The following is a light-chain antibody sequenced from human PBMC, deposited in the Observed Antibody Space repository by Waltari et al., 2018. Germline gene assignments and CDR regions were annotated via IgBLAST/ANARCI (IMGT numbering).Light chain of an antibody. J-gene: IGKJ1*01. CDR2: SAS. V-gene: IGKV1-39*01. Sequence: DIQMTKSQSSLSASAGDRVTITCRASQTISSFLYWYQQKPGKAPKLLISSASTLQSGVPSRFSGSISGTDFTLTISSLQPEDFATFYCQQSFSIPPTFGQGTTVEI. CDR3: QQSFSIPPT. CDR1: QTISSF.